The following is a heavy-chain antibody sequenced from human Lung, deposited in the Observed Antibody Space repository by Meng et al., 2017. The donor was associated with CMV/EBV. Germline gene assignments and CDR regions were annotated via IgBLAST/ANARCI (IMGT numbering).Heavy chain of an antibody. CDR1: EFTFSNYW. V-gene: IGHV3-7*01. J-gene: IGHJ4*02. CDR3: ARIPVDTTFFVQEFYFDY. D-gene: IGHD3-3*01. Sequence: GESLKISCAASEFTFSNYWMSWVRQSPGKGLEWVANIKEDGSETYYVDSVKGRFTISRDNGKNSLYLQMNSLRVDDTAMYYCARIPVDTTFFVQEFYFDYWGQGTLVTVSS. CDR2: IKEDGSET.